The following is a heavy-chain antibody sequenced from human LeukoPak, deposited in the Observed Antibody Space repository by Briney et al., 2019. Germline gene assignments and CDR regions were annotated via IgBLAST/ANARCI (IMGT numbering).Heavy chain of an antibody. CDR2: INPSGGST. Sequence: ASVKVSCKASGYTFTNYYMHWVRQAPGQGLEWMGIINPSGGSTGYAQKFQGRVTVTRDTSTSTVYMELSSLRSEDTAVYYCARDRVIPNWYFDLWGRGTLVTVSS. CDR1: GYTFTNYY. V-gene: IGHV1-46*01. J-gene: IGHJ2*01. D-gene: IGHD3-16*02. CDR3: ARDRVIPNWYFDL.